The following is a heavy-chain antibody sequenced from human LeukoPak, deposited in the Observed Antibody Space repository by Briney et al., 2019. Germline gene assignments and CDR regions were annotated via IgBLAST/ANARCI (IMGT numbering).Heavy chain of an antibody. D-gene: IGHD1-1*01. CDR3: ARGWKGSMDV. J-gene: IGHJ6*03. CDR1: GDSVSSNSAA. V-gene: IGHV6-1*01. Sequence: SQTLSLTCAISGDSVSSNSAAWNWIRQSPLRGLEWLGRTYYRSKWNNNYAVSVKSRITINPDTSKNQFSLQLNSVTPEDTAVYYCARGWKGSMDVWGKGTTVTVSS. CDR2: TYYRSKWNN.